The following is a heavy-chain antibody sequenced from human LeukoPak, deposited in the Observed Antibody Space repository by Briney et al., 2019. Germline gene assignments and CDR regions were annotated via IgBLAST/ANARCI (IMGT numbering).Heavy chain of an antibody. J-gene: IGHJ5*02. CDR1: GFTFSSYW. V-gene: IGHV3-23*01. D-gene: IGHD3-10*01. Sequence: GGSLRLSCAASGFTFSSYWMSWVRQAPGKGLEWVSAISGSGGSTYYADSVKGRFTISRDNSKNTLYLQMNSLRAEDTAVYYCAKSGVRGVIIFWFDPWGQGTLVTVSS. CDR3: AKSGVRGVIIFWFDP. CDR2: ISGSGGST.